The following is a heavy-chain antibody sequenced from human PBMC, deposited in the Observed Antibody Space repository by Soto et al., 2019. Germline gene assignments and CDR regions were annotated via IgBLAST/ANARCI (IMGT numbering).Heavy chain of an antibody. CDR3: TSSWQWLAPVDY. D-gene: IGHD6-19*01. CDR1: GFTFSGSA. V-gene: IGHV3-73*01. CDR2: IRSKANSYAT. J-gene: IGHJ4*02. Sequence: PGGSLRLSCAASGFTFSGSAMHWVRQASGKGLEWVGRIRSKANSYATAYAASVKGRFTISRDDSKNTAYLQMNSLKTEDTAVYYCTSSWQWLAPVDYWGQGTLVTVSS.